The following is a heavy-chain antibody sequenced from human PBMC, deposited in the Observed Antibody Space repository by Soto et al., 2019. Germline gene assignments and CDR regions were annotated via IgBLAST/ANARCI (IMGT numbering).Heavy chain of an antibody. J-gene: IGHJ4*02. CDR2: IWYDGSNK. Sequence: QAQLVESGGGVVQPGMSLRLSCAASGFTFSNYGMHWVRQAPGKGLEWVAVIWYDGSNKYYADSVKGRFTISRDNSKNTLYLQMNTLRAEDTAVYYCARHKGGDPYYFDYWGQGTLVTVSS. CDR1: GFTFSNYG. V-gene: IGHV3-33*01. D-gene: IGHD4-17*01. CDR3: ARHKGGDPYYFDY.